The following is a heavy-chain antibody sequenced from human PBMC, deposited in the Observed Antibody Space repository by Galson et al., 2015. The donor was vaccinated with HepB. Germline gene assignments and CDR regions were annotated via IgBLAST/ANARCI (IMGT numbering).Heavy chain of an antibody. CDR2: ISYDGSNK. V-gene: IGHV3-30-3*01. J-gene: IGHJ1*01. CDR3: ARGRKGGWELLKDAEYFQH. CDR1: GFTFSSYA. D-gene: IGHD1-26*01. Sequence: SLRLSCAASGFTFSSYAMHWVRQAPGKGLEWVAVISYDGSNKYYADSVKGRFTISRDNSKNTLYLQMNSLRAEDTAVYYCARGRKGGWELLKDAEYFQHWGQGTLVTVSS.